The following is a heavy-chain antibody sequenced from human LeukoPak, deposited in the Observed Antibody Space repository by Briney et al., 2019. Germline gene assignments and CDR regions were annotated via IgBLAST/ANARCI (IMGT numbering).Heavy chain of an antibody. CDR3: TTVVIYDYVWGSYRRGFDY. J-gene: IGHJ4*02. Sequence: GGSLRLSCAASGFSFSNAWMSWVRQAPGKGLEWVGRSKTKTDGGTTDYAAPVKGRFTISRDDSKNTLYLQMNSLKTEDTAVYYCTTVVIYDYVWGSYRRGFDYWGQGTLVTVSS. CDR1: GFSFSNAW. CDR2: SKTKTDGGTT. D-gene: IGHD3-16*02. V-gene: IGHV3-15*01.